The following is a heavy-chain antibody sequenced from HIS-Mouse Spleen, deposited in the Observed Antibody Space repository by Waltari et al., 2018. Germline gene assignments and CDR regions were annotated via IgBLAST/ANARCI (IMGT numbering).Heavy chain of an antibody. J-gene: IGHJ4*02. CDR1: GFTFSSYS. CDR2: ISSSSSYI. Sequence: EVQLVESGGGLVKPGGSRRISCAASGFTFSSYSMNWVRQAPGKGLEWVSSISSSSSYIYYADSVKGRFTISRDNAKNSLYLQMNSLRAEDTAVYYCARGGSYSDLDYWGQGTLVTVSS. D-gene: IGHD1-26*01. CDR3: ARGGSYSDLDY. V-gene: IGHV3-21*01.